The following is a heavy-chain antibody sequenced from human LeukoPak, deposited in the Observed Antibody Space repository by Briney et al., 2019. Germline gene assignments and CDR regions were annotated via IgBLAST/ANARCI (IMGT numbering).Heavy chain of an antibody. CDR2: INHSGST. J-gene: IGHJ4*02. CDR1: GGSFSGYY. CDR3: ARGAWFDY. Sequence: SETLSLTCAVYGGSFSGYYWSWIRQPPGKGLEWIGEINHSGSTNYNPSLKSRVTISVDTSKNQFSLKLSSVTAADTAVYYCARGAWFDYWGQGTPVTVSS. V-gene: IGHV4-34*01.